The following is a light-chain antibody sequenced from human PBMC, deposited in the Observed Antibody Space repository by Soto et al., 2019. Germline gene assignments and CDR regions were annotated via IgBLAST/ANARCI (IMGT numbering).Light chain of an antibody. J-gene: IGKJ5*01. CDR2: LGS. CDR3: MQALQTSIT. Sequence: DIVMTQSPLSLPVTPGEPASISCRSSQSLLHSNGYNYLDWYLQKPGQSPQLMIYLGSNRASGVPDRFSGSGAGTYFTMKINIVEDDDVGVYYCMQALQTSITFGQGTRLEIK. V-gene: IGKV2-28*01. CDR1: QSLLHSNGYNY.